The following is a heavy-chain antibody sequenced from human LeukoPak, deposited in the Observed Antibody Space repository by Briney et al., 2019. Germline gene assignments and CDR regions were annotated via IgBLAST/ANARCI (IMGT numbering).Heavy chain of an antibody. J-gene: IGHJ4*02. CDR2: IWYDGSNK. D-gene: IGHD1-26*01. V-gene: IGHV3-33*08. Sequence: PGRSLRLSCAASGFTFSSYGMHWVRQTPGKGLEWVAVIWYDGSNKYYADAVKGRFTISRDNSKNTLFLQMNNLRAEDTAVYYCASGIDRVGGSVDFWGRGTLVTVSS. CDR3: ASGIDRVGGSVDF. CDR1: GFTFSSYG.